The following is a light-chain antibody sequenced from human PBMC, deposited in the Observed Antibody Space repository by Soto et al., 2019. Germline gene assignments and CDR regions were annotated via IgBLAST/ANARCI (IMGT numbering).Light chain of an antibody. V-gene: IGKV3-20*01. CDR2: GAS. CDR3: QQYGSSPRT. Sequence: EIGLTQSPGTLSLSPGERATLSCRASQSVSSSYLAWYQQKPGQAPRLLIYGASSRATGIPDRFSGSGSGTDFTLTISRLEPEDFAVYYCQQYGSSPRTFGQGTKGDIK. J-gene: IGKJ1*01. CDR1: QSVSSSY.